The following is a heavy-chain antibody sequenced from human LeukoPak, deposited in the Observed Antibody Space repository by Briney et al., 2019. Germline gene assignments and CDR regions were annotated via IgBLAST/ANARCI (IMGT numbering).Heavy chain of an antibody. CDR2: ISSSGSTI. D-gene: IGHD3-22*01. V-gene: IGHV3-11*01. Sequence: PGGPLGLSCAASGFTFSDYYMSWIRQAPGKGLEWVSYISSSGSTINYADSVKGRFTISRDSAKKSLFLQMNSLRAEDTAVYYCARVGSSGYPIDYWGQGTLVTVSS. CDR1: GFTFSDYY. J-gene: IGHJ4*02. CDR3: ARVGSSGYPIDY.